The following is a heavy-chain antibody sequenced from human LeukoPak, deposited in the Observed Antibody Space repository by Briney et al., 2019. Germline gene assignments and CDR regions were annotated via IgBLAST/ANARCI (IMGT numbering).Heavy chain of an antibody. D-gene: IGHD6-19*01. V-gene: IGHV3-23*01. Sequence: GGSLRLSCEASGFTFGSHAMYWVRQAPGKGLEWVAGIFGSGGSPHYADSVKGRFTISRDNSRNTVYLQTNSLRAEDTAVYYCGKTTVGYGSGQKPAWPVDYWGQGTLVTVSS. J-gene: IGHJ4*02. CDR2: IFGSGGSP. CDR1: GFTFGSHA. CDR3: GKTTVGYGSGQKPAWPVDY.